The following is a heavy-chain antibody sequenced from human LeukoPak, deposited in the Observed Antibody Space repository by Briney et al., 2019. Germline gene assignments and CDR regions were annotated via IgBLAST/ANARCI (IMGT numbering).Heavy chain of an antibody. D-gene: IGHD4-17*01. V-gene: IGHV3-23*01. CDR2: ISGSGGST. Sequence: GGSLRLSCAASGFTFSSNSMSWVRQAPGKGLEWVSAISGSGGSTYYADSVKGRFTISRDNSKNTLYLQMNSLRAEDTAVYYCAKVRDYGDSDFGYWGQGTLVTVSS. CDR3: AKVRDYGDSDFGY. J-gene: IGHJ4*02. CDR1: GFTFSSNS.